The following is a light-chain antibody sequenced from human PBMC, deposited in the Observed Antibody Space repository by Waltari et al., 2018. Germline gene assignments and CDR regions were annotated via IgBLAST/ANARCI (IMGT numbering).Light chain of an antibody. CDR1: QSVGRA. CDR2: DAS. Sequence: EIVLTQSPGTLALSPGERATLPCRASQSVGRALAWYQQKPGQAPRLLIYDASSRATGISDKFSGSGSGTDFSLTISRVEPEDFAVYFCQMYVRLPVMFGQGTKVEVK. J-gene: IGKJ1*01. V-gene: IGKV3-20*01. CDR3: QMYVRLPVM.